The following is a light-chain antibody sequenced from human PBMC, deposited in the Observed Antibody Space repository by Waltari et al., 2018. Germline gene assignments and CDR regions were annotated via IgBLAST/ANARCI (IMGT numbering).Light chain of an antibody. Sequence: DIVMSQSPLSLPVTPGEPASISCRSSQSLLQSHGYNYLDRYLQKPGQSPPLLIALGSNRATGVPDRFSGSGSGTEFRLKISRVEAEDGGVYYCMHALQIPWTFGQGTKVEIK. V-gene: IGKV2-28*01. CDR3: MHALQIPWT. J-gene: IGKJ1*01. CDR2: LGS. CDR1: QSLLQSHGYNY.